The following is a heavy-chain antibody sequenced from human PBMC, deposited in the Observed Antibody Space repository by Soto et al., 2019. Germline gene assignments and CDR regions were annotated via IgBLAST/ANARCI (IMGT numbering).Heavy chain of an antibody. J-gene: IGHJ4*02. Sequence: ASVKVSCKASGGTFSSYAISWVRQAPGQGLEWMGGIIPIFGTANYAQKFQGRVTITADESTSTAYMELSSLKASDTAMYYCARPYYDSSGYYPYWGQGTLVTVSS. D-gene: IGHD3-22*01. CDR3: ARPYYDSSGYYPY. CDR1: GGTFSSYA. CDR2: IIPIFGTA. V-gene: IGHV1-69*13.